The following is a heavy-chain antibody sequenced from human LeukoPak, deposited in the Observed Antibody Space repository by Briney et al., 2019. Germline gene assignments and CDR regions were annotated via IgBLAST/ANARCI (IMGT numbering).Heavy chain of an antibody. CDR1: GVTFSSYA. V-gene: IGHV3-23*01. Sequence: GGSLRLSCAASGVTFSSYAMTWVRQAPGKGLEWVSGTSATGGNTYYADSVKGRFTISRDNSKNTLYLQMNSLRAEDTAVYYCAKDLGHCRGDCYSGSDYWGQGTLVTVSS. CDR3: AKDLGHCRGDCYSGSDY. CDR2: TSATGGNT. D-gene: IGHD2-21*02. J-gene: IGHJ4*02.